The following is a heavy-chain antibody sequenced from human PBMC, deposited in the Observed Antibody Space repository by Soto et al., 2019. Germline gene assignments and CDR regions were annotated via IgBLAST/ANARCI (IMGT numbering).Heavy chain of an antibody. Sequence: QVQLVQSGAEVKKPGASVKVSCKASGYTFTSYGISWVRQAPGQGLEWMGWISAYNGNTNYAQKHQGRVTMTTDTSTSTAYMELRSLRSDDTAVYYCARDLDEAGFLSYFDYWGQGTLVTVSS. CDR1: GYTFTSYG. CDR2: ISAYNGNT. V-gene: IGHV1-18*01. CDR3: ARDLDEAGFLSYFDY. D-gene: IGHD6-19*01. J-gene: IGHJ4*02.